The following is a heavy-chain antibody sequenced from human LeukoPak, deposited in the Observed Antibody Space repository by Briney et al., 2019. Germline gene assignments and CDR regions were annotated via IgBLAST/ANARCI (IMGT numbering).Heavy chain of an antibody. CDR3: AKDIRDSSGWYYFDY. CDR2: ISWNSGSI. D-gene: IGHD6-19*01. J-gene: IGHJ4*02. V-gene: IGHV3-9*01. CDR1: GFTFDDYA. Sequence: PGRSLRLSCAASGFTFDDYAMHWVRQAPGKGLEWVSYISWNSGSIGYADSVKGRFTISRDNAKNSLYLQMNSLRAEDTALYYCAKDIRDSSGWYYFDYWGQGTLVTVSS.